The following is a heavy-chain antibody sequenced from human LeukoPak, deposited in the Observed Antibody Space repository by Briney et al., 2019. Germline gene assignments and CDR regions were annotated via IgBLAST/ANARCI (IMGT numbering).Heavy chain of an antibody. CDR3: ARGESFAFDV. V-gene: IGHV3-23*01. Sequence: GGSLRLSCVGSGFIFSSYDMGWVRQAPGKGLEWVSSISRAGDRTYYEDSVKGRFTFSRDNSRNTMYLQMNSLRAEDTAVYYCARGESFAFDVWGQGTVVTVSS. J-gene: IGHJ3*01. CDR2: ISRAGDRT. CDR1: GFIFSSYD.